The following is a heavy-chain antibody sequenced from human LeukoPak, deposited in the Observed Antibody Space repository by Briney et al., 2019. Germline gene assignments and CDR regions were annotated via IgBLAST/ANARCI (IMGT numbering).Heavy chain of an antibody. D-gene: IGHD5-18*01. Sequence: GGSLRLSCAASGFTFSGSAMHWVRQAPGKGLEWVSCISGSSNYIHYTDSVKGRFTLSRDNAKNSLFLQMNSLRPEDTAVYYCARGRGSSYGDPFDYWGQGTLVTVSS. CDR2: ISGSSNYI. CDR1: GFTFSGSA. J-gene: IGHJ4*02. V-gene: IGHV3-21*01. CDR3: ARGRGSSYGDPFDY.